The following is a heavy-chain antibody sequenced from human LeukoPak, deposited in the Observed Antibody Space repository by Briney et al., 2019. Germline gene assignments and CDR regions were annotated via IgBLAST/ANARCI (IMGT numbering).Heavy chain of an antibody. CDR3: AHASGYFDY. V-gene: IGHV4-39*01. CDR1: GGSISSSSYY. CDR2: IYYSGST. J-gene: IGHJ4*02. D-gene: IGHD2-15*01. Sequence: SETLSLTCTVSGGSISSSSYYWGWIRQPPGKGLEWIGSIYYSGSTYYNPSLKSRVTISVDTSKNQFSLKLNSVTPEDTAVYYCAHASGYFDYWGQGTLVTVSP.